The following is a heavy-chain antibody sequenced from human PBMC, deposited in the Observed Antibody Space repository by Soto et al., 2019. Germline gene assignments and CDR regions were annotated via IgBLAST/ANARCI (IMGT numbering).Heavy chain of an antibody. V-gene: IGHV5-51*01. CDR1: GYSFTSYW. CDR3: ARRSDYYDSSGYPLYYFDY. CDR2: IYPGDSDT. Sequence: VESLKISCSGSGYSFTSYWIGWVRQMPWKGLEWMGIIYPGDSDTRYSPSFQGQVTISADKSISTAYLQWSSLKASDTAMYYCARRSDYYDSSGYPLYYFDYWGQGTLVTVSS. J-gene: IGHJ4*02. D-gene: IGHD3-22*01.